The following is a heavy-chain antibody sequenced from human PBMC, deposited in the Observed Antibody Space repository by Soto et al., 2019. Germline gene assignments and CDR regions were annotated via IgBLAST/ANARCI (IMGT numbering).Heavy chain of an antibody. V-gene: IGHV4-39*01. CDR1: GGSISTSSYY. Sequence: SETLSLTCTVSGGSISTSSYYWGWIRQPPGKGLEWIGSIFYSGSTYQNPSLESRVTISVDTSKNQFSLKLSSVTAADTAVYYCAAGGAYCSSTSCYSSGMDVWXQGTTVTVS. D-gene: IGHD2-2*01. J-gene: IGHJ6*02. CDR3: AAGGAYCSSTSCYSSGMDV. CDR2: IFYSGST.